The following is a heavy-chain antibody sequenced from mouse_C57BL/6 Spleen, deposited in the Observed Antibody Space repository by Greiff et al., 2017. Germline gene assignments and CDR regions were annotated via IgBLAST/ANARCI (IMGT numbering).Heavy chain of an antibody. CDR3: ARMGGFYGDCGGYYAMDY. CDR1: GFSLTSYG. J-gene: IGHJ4*01. D-gene: IGHD2-13*01. V-gene: IGHV2-2*01. CDR2: IWRGGST. Sequence: VQLQQSGPGLVQPSPSLSITCTASGFSLTSYGVHWVRQSPGKGLEWLGVIWRGGSTDYNAAFISSKSISKDNSMCQVFFKINSLQADDTALYYCARMGGFYGDCGGYYAMDYWGQGTSVTVSS.